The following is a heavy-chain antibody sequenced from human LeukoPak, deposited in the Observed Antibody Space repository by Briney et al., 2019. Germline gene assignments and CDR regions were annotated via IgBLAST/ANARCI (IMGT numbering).Heavy chain of an antibody. V-gene: IGHV3-23*01. Sequence: GGSLRLSCAASGFTFSTNAMNWVRQAPGKGLEGVSGIGGDGRSFYTDSVKGRFTISRDNSKNTLYLQMNSLRAEDTAIYYCAKDLHNWSGIDHWGQGTLVTVSS. CDR2: IGGDGRS. CDR1: GFTFSTNA. D-gene: IGHD3-3*01. CDR3: AKDLHNWSGIDH. J-gene: IGHJ4*02.